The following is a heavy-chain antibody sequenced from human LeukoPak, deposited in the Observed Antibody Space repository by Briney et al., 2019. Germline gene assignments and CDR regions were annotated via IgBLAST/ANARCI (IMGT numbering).Heavy chain of an antibody. CDR1: GYTFSSYG. CDR3: ARDRSPDFWSGDYRDAYDI. Sequence: ASVKVSCKSSGYTFSSYGISWVRQAPGQGLEWMGWISDYNGNTNSAQKLQGRVSMTTDTSTSTAYVELRSLRSDDTAVYYCARDRSPDFWSGDYRDAYDIWGQGTMVTVSS. D-gene: IGHD3-3*01. J-gene: IGHJ3*02. V-gene: IGHV1-18*01. CDR2: ISDYNGNT.